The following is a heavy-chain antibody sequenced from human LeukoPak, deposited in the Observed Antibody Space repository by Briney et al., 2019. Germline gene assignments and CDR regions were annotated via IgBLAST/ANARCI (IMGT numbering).Heavy chain of an antibody. J-gene: IGHJ4*02. D-gene: IGHD6-19*01. V-gene: IGHV3-74*01. Sequence: VRTLRLSCAASGFTSSSYWMNWVRQAPGQGLVWVSRINSDGSSTTYADSVTDRFTISRDNAKNTLYLQMNSLRADDTAVYYCAKVTAVASTGALDYWGQGTLVTVSS. CDR1: GFTSSSYW. CDR2: INSDGSST. CDR3: AKVTAVASTGALDY.